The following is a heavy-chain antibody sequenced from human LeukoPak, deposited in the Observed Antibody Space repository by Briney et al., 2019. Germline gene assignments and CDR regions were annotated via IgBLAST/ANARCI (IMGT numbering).Heavy chain of an antibody. Sequence: GGSLRLSCVASGLSFGNYWMDWVRQAPGKGLEWVGNIKQDGSEKYYVDSVKGRFTISRDNAKNSLYLDMNSLRVEDTTIYYCTRDFDPWGQGTLVTVSS. CDR3: TRDFDP. CDR2: IKQDGSEK. J-gene: IGHJ5*02. V-gene: IGHV3-7*01. CDR1: GLSFGNYW.